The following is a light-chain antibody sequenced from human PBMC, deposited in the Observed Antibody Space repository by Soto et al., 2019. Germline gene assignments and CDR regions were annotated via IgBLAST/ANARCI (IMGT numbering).Light chain of an antibody. Sequence: AIQMTQSPSSLSASVGDRVTITCRASQDISDDVGWYQQTPGKAPKLLISGASRLQSGGPSRFSGSGSGAAFTPTITGLRPEDSATYYCLQNHNYPRTFGQGTKVEI. CDR3: LQNHNYPRT. V-gene: IGKV1-6*01. CDR1: QDISDD. J-gene: IGKJ1*01. CDR2: GAS.